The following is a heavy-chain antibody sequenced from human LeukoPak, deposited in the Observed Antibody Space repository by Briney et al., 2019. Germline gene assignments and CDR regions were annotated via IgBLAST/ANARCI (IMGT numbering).Heavy chain of an antibody. V-gene: IGHV1-69*04. J-gene: IGHJ6*02. CDR1: GGTFSSYA. D-gene: IGHD3-10*01. Sequence: GSSVTVSCKASGGTFSSYAISWVRQAPGQGLEWMGWIIPILGIANYAQKFQGRVTITADKSTSTAYMELSSLRSEDTAVYYCARPSMVRGVLYYYYGMDVWGQGTTVTVSS. CDR3: ARPSMVRGVLYYYYGMDV. CDR2: IIPILGIA.